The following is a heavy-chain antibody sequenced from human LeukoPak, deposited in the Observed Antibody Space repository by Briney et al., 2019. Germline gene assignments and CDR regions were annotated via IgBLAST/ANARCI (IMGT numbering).Heavy chain of an antibody. CDR3: AREGYYYDSSGYYSLDY. Sequence: PGGSLRLSCAASGFTFSSYSMNWVRQAPGKGLEWVSSISSSSSYIYYADSVKGRFTISRDNAKNSLYLQMNSLRAEDTAVYYCAREGYYYDSSGYYSLDYWGQGTLVTVSS. D-gene: IGHD3-22*01. CDR1: GFTFSSYS. CDR2: ISSSSSYI. V-gene: IGHV3-21*01. J-gene: IGHJ4*02.